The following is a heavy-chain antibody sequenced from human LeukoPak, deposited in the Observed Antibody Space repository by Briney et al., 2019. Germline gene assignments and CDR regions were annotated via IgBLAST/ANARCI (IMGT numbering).Heavy chain of an antibody. CDR1: GYTFTGYY. CDR3: ARDGVVPNTWFDP. J-gene: IGHJ5*02. V-gene: IGHV1-2*02. D-gene: IGHD2-2*01. Sequence: APVKVSCKASGYTFTGYYIHWVRQAPGQGLEWMGWINPKSGGTNYAQKFQGRVTMTRDTSISTAYMELSRLRSDDTAVYYCARDGVVPNTWFDPWGQGTLVTVSS. CDR2: INPKSGGT.